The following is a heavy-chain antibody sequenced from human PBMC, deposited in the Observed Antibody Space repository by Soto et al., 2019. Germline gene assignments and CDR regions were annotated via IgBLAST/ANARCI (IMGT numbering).Heavy chain of an antibody. V-gene: IGHV6-1*01. CDR1: GDSVSSNSAA. Sequence: SQTLSLTCALSGDSVSSNSAAWNWIRQSPSRGLEWLGRTYYRSKWYNDYAVSVKSRITINPDTSKNQFSLQLNSVTPEDTAVYYCARGSYSSSWYLDWFDPWGQGTLVTVSS. D-gene: IGHD6-13*01. CDR2: TYYRSKWYN. CDR3: ARGSYSSSWYLDWFDP. J-gene: IGHJ5*02.